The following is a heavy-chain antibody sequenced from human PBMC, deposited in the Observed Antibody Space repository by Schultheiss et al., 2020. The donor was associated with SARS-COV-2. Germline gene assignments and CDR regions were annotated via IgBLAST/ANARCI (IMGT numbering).Heavy chain of an antibody. D-gene: IGHD3-22*01. CDR2: IYYSGST. J-gene: IGHJ5*02. V-gene: IGHV4-61*08. CDR3: ATADAKYYYDSSGYYAGGWFDP. Sequence: SETLSLTCTVSGGSISSGGYYWSWIRQHPGKGLEWIGYIYYSGSTNYNPSLKSRVTISVDTSKNQFSLKLSSVTAADTAVYYCATADAKYYYDSSGYYAGGWFDPWGQGTLVTVSS. CDR1: GGSISSGGYY.